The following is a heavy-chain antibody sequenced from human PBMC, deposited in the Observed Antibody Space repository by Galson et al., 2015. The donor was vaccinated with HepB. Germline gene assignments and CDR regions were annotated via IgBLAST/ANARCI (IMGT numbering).Heavy chain of an antibody. CDR2: IYSGGSR. CDR1: GFTVSSNY. V-gene: IGHV3-53*04. CDR3: AATTMVQGVKFDY. Sequence: SLRLSCAASGFTVSSNYMHWVRQAPGKGLEWVSVIYSGGSRYYADSVKGRFTISRHNSKNTLYLQMSSLRAEDTAVYYCAATTMVQGVKFDYWGQGTLVTVSS. D-gene: IGHD3-10*01. J-gene: IGHJ4*02.